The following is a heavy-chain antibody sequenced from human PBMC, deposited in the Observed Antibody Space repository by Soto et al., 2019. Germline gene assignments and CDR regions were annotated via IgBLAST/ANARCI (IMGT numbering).Heavy chain of an antibody. J-gene: IGHJ4*02. D-gene: IGHD1-1*01. V-gene: IGHV4-59*01. CDR1: GGSISNYY. CDR2: IYYSGST. CDR3: ARGRVPGY. Sequence: PSETLSLTCTVSGGSISNYYWSWIRQPPGKGLEWIGYIYYSGSTNCNPSLKSRVTISVDTSKNQFSLQLSSVTAADTAVYYCARGRVPGYCGEGTLVTVSS.